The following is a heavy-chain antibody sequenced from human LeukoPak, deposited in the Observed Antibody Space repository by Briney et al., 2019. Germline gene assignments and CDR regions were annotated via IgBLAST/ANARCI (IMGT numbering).Heavy chain of an antibody. D-gene: IGHD3-22*01. J-gene: IGHJ5*02. Sequence: SETLSLTCTVSGGSISSYYWGWIRQPPGKGLEWIGSIYYSGSTYYNPSLKSRVTISVDTSKNQFSLKLSSVTAADTAVYYCARYYDSSGYYYLSRSELNWFDPWGQGTLVTVSS. CDR1: GGSISSYY. CDR2: IYYSGST. CDR3: ARYYDSSGYYYLSRSELNWFDP. V-gene: IGHV4-39*07.